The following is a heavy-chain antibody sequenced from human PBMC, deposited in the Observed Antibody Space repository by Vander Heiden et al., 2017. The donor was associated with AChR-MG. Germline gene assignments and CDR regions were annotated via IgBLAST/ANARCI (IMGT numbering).Heavy chain of an antibody. Sequence: QVQLQESGPGLVKPSETLSLTCTVSGGSISSYYWSWIRQPPGKGLEWIGYIYYSGSTNYNPSLKSRVTISVDTSKNQFSLKLSSVTAADTAVYYCAGYDSSGYYYDYWGQGTLVTVSS. D-gene: IGHD3-22*01. V-gene: IGHV4-59*01. CDR2: IYYSGST. CDR1: GGSISSYY. CDR3: AGYDSSGYYYDY. J-gene: IGHJ4*02.